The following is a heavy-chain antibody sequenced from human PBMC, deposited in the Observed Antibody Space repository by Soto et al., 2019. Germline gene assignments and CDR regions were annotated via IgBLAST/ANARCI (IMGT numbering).Heavy chain of an antibody. CDR3: ARGARDCTNGVCYPNWFDP. D-gene: IGHD2-8*01. J-gene: IGHJ5*02. CDR1: GFTFSSYG. V-gene: IGHV3-33*01. CDR2: IWYDGSTK. Sequence: QVQLVESGGGVVQPGRSLRLSCAASGFTFSSYGMHWVRQAPGKGLEWVAVIWYDGSTKYYADSVKGRFTISRDNSKNTLYLQMNSLRAEDTAVYYCARGARDCTNGVCYPNWFDPWGQGTLVTVAS.